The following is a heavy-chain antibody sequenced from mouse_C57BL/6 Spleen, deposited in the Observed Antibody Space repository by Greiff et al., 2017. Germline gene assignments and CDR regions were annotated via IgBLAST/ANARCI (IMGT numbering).Heavy chain of an antibody. CDR2: INPSNGGT. CDR1: GYTFTSYW. D-gene: IGHD4-1*01. CDR3: ARGRLGLYWYFDV. Sequence: QVQLQQPGTELVKPGASVKLSCKASGYTFTSYWMHWVKQRPGQGLEWIGNINPSNGGTNYNEKFKSKATLTVDKSSSTAYMQLSSLTSEDSAVYDCARGRLGLYWYFDVWGTGTTVTVSS. J-gene: IGHJ1*03. V-gene: IGHV1-53*01.